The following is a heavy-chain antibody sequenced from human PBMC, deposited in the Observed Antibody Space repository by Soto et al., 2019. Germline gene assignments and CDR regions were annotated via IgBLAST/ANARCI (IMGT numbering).Heavy chain of an antibody. CDR3: ARGPIIVVVVAATAEYFQH. V-gene: IGHV3-30-3*01. CDR2: ISYDGSNK. Sequence: GGSLRLSCAASGFTFSSYAMHWVRQAPGKGLEWVAVISYDGSNKYYADSVKGRFTISRDNSKNTLYLQMNSLRAEDTAVYYCARGPIIVVVVAATAEYFQHWGQGTLVTVSS. J-gene: IGHJ1*01. D-gene: IGHD2-15*01. CDR1: GFTFSSYA.